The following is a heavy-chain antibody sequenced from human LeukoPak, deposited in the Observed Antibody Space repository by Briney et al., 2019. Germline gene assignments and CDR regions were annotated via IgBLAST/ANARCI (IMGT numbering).Heavy chain of an antibody. V-gene: IGHV4-39*07. CDR1: GGSISSSSYY. D-gene: IGHD5-12*01. CDR3: ARDRGYSGYELWFDP. CDR2: IYYSGST. Sequence: SETLSLTCTVSGGSISSSSYYWGWIRQPPGKGLEWIGSIYYSGSTNYNPSLKSRVTISVDTSKNQFSLKLSSVTAADTAVYYCARDRGYSGYELWFDPWGQGTLVTVSS. J-gene: IGHJ5*02.